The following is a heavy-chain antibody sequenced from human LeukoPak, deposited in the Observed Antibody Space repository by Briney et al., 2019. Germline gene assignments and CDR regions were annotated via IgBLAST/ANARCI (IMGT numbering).Heavy chain of an antibody. Sequence: ASVKVSCKASGYTFTSYGISWVRQAPGQGLEWMGWISAYNGNTNYAQKLQGRVTMTTDTSTSTAYMELRSLRSDGTAVYYCARTPSRRNGYNYRYWGQGTLVTVSS. D-gene: IGHD5-24*01. CDR1: GYTFTSYG. CDR2: ISAYNGNT. CDR3: ARTPSRRNGYNYRY. V-gene: IGHV1-18*01. J-gene: IGHJ4*02.